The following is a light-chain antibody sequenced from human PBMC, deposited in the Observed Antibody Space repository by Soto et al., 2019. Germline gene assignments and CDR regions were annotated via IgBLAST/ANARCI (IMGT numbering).Light chain of an antibody. CDR1: QSVSSSY. CDR2: GAS. Sequence: EIVLTQSPGTLSLSPGERATLSCRASQSVSSSYLAWYQQKPGQAPRLLIYGASSRATGIPDRFSGSGSGTDFTLTISRLEPEDVAVYYCQQYGSFPFTFGRGTKVDI. J-gene: IGKJ3*01. V-gene: IGKV3-20*01. CDR3: QQYGSFPFT.